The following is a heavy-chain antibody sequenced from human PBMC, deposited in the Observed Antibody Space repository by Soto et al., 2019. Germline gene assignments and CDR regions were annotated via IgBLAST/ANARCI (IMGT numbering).Heavy chain of an antibody. CDR3: ARDRGDRSGYLFDF. J-gene: IGHJ4*02. V-gene: IGHV3-66*01. CDR1: GFTVSSNS. Sequence: EVRLVESGGGLVQPRGSLRLSCTASGFTVSSNSMNWVRQAPGKGLEWVSVLYSDDNTYYADSVKGRFTIFRDISKNTVYLHMNRLRVEDTAVYFCARDRGDRSGYLFDFWGQGNLVTVSS. CDR2: LYSDDNT. D-gene: IGHD3-22*01.